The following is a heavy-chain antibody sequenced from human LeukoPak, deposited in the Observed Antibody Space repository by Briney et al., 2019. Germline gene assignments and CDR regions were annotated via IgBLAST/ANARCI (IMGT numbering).Heavy chain of an antibody. J-gene: IGHJ4*02. CDR3: ARSYFDSSGQSPPGW. CDR1: GGSISSTSHY. V-gene: IGHV4-39*01. Sequence: KASETLSLTCTVSGGSISSTSHYWGWIRQPPGKGPEWIGNIFYSGSTYYNPSLKSRVTMSVDSSKSQFSLNLSSVTAADTAVYYCARSYFDSSGQSPPGWWGQGTLVTVSS. CDR2: IFYSGST. D-gene: IGHD3-22*01.